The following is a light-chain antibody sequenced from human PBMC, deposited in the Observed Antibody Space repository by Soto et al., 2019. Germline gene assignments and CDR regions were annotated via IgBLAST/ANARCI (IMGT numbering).Light chain of an antibody. CDR2: DAS. CDR3: QQYNSYSLT. Sequence: DIQMTQSPSTLSASVGDRVTITCRASQSISSWLAWYQQKPGKAPKLLIYDASSLASGVPSRFSGSASGTEFTLTISSLQPDDFATYHCQQYNSYSLTFGQGTKV. CDR1: QSISSW. J-gene: IGKJ1*01. V-gene: IGKV1-5*01.